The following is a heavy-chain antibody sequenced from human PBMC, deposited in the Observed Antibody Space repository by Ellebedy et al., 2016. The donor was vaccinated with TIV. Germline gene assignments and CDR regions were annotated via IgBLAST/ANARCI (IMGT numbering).Heavy chain of an antibody. CDR1: GFTFSTYS. CDR2: IDTDSAHI. Sequence: GESLKISCAASGFTFSTYSMNWVRQAPGKGLEWVSSIDTDSAHIYYGESLKGRCTTSRDNAKNTMYLQWNSLRVEDTAVYYCASQWLANWGQGTLVTVSS. CDR3: ASQWLAN. V-gene: IGHV3-21*01. J-gene: IGHJ4*02. D-gene: IGHD6-19*01.